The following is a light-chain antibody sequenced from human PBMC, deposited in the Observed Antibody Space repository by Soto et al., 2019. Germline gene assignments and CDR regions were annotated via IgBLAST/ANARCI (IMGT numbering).Light chain of an antibody. CDR3: QQNYNTPLT. Sequence: GDRVTITCRASQTMNNYLNWYQRKPGKAPKLLIYTTSTLQSGVPSRFSGSRSGTDFTPTISSLQPEDCAIYYCQQNYNTPLTFGGGTKVEIK. J-gene: IGKJ4*01. V-gene: IGKV1-39*01. CDR2: TTS. CDR1: QTMNNY.